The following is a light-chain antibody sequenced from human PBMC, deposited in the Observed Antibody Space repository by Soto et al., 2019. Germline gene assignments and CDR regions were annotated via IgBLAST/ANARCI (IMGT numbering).Light chain of an antibody. V-gene: IGLV2-8*01. CDR2: EVS. Sequence: QSVLTQPPSASGSHGHSGSISCTGTSSDVGGYNYVSWYQQHPGKAPKLMIYEVSKRPSGVPDRFSGSKSGNTASLTVSGLQAGDEADYYCSSYAGSNNFDVVFGGGTKVTVL. CDR3: SSYAGSNNFDVV. CDR1: SSDVGGYNY. J-gene: IGLJ2*01.